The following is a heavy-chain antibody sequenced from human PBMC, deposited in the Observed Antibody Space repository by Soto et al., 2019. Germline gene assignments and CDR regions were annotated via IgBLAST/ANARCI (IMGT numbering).Heavy chain of an antibody. D-gene: IGHD6-13*01. J-gene: IGHJ6*02. CDR1: GDSVSSNSAA. CDR3: ARALGSSSWGHYYYYGMDV. V-gene: IGHV6-1*01. Sequence: QVQLQQSGPGLVKPSQTLSLTCAISGDSVSSNSAAWNWIRQSPSRGLEWLGRTYYRSKWYNDYAVSVKSRITINPDTSKNQFSLQLNSVTPEDTAVYYCARALGSSSWGHYYYYGMDVWGQGTTVTVSS. CDR2: TYYRSKWYN.